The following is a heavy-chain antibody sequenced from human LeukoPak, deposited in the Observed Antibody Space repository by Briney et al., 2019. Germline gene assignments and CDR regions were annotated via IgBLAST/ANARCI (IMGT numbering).Heavy chain of an antibody. CDR2: ISAYNGDT. Sequence: GASVKVSCESSGYTLTTYGISWVRQAPGRGCECMGWISAYNGDTHYAQTFQGRVTMTRDMPTNTVSMELSSLTSDDTAVYYCARDMLCSGGNCPYATHFDAFDFWGQGTMVSVSS. J-gene: IGHJ3*01. D-gene: IGHD2-15*01. CDR1: GYTLTTYG. V-gene: IGHV1-18*01. CDR3: ARDMLCSGGNCPYATHFDAFDF.